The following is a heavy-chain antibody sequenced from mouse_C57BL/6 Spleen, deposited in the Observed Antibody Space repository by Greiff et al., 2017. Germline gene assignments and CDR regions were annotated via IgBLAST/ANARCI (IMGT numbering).Heavy chain of an antibody. J-gene: IGHJ2*01. CDR1: GYSITSGYY. V-gene: IGHV3-6*01. CDR3: ARGQLLLDY. D-gene: IGHD2-12*01. CDR2: ISYDGSN. Sequence: ESGPGLVKPSQSLSLTCSVTGYSITSGYYWNWIRQFPGNKLEWMGYISYDGSNNYNPSLKNRISITRDTSKNQFFLKLNSVTTEDTATYYCARGQLLLDYWGQGTTLTVSS.